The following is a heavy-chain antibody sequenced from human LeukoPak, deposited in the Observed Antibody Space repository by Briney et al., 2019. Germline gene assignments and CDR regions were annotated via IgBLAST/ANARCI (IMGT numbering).Heavy chain of an antibody. J-gene: IGHJ4*02. CDR3: AKAGSGYYDSSGSLGVDY. D-gene: IGHD3-22*01. CDR2: ISWNSGSI. CDR1: GFTFDDYA. V-gene: IGHV3-9*03. Sequence: GGSLRLSCAASGFTFDDYAMHWVRQAPGKGLEWVSGISWNSGSIGYADSVKGRFTIPRDNAKNSLYLQMNSLRAEDMALYYCAKAGSGYYDSSGSLGVDYWGQGTLVTVSS.